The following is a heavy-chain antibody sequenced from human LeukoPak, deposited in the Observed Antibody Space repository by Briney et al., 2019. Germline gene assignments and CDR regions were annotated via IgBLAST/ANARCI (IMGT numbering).Heavy chain of an antibody. CDR2: IIPIFGTA. Sequence: ASVKVSCKASGGTFSSYAISWVRQAPGQGLEWMGGIIPIFGTANYAQKFQGRVTITADDSTSTAYMELSSLRSEDTAVYYCARDPTSYYDFWSGYYIWGQGTLVTVSS. D-gene: IGHD3-3*01. CDR3: ARDPTSYYDFWSGYYI. V-gene: IGHV1-69*13. CDR1: GGTFSSYA. J-gene: IGHJ4*02.